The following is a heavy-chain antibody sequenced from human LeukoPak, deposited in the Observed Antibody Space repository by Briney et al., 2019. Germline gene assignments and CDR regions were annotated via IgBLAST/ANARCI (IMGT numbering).Heavy chain of an antibody. Sequence: ASVKVSCKASGYTFTSYYMHWVRQAPGQGLEWMGIINPSGGSTSYAQKFQGRVTMTRDTSTSTVYMELSSLRSEDTAVYYCAREGGYDFWSGQGFNYWGQGTLVTVSS. CDR2: INPSGGST. CDR3: AREGGYDFWSGQGFNY. V-gene: IGHV1-46*01. J-gene: IGHJ4*02. CDR1: GYTFTSYY. D-gene: IGHD3-3*01.